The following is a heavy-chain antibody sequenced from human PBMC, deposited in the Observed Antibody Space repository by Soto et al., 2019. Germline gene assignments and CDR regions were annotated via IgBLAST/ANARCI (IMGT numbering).Heavy chain of an antibody. CDR2: IYHRGTT. Sequence: WIGQIYHRGTTTPTPSLKSRVTISVDKSQTQFSLKLSSVTAADTAVYYSARVLRDNWNRPSYDSSGMDVWGQGTTVTV. J-gene: IGHJ6*02. CDR3: ARVLRDNWNRPSYDSSGMDV. D-gene: IGHD1-20*01. V-gene: IGHV4-4*02.